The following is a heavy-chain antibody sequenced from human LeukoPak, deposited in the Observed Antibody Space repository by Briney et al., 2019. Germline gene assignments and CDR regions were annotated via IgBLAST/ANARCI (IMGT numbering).Heavy chain of an antibody. CDR3: ARKVSYSTSNWFDP. Sequence: SVKVSCKASGGTFSSYAISWVRQAPGQGLEWMGGIIPIFGTANYTQKFQGRVTITADESTSTAYMELSSLRSEDTAVYYCARKVSYSTSNWFDPWGQGTLVTVSS. CDR2: IIPIFGTA. D-gene: IGHD6-6*01. V-gene: IGHV1-69*13. J-gene: IGHJ5*02. CDR1: GGTFSSYA.